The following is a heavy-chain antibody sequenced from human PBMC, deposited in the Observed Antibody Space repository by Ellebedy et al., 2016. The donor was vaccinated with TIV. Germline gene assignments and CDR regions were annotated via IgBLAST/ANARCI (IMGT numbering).Heavy chain of an antibody. J-gene: IGHJ4*02. CDR2: INQDGREK. CDR3: ARGGAGFDSMNRELSFDS. Sequence: GESLKISXEASGFNFKIYSMAWARQVPGKGLEWVANINQDGREKYYVDSVKGRFTISRDNAKNSLYLQMNSLRDEDTAVYYCARGGAGFDSMNRELSFDSWGQGTLVTVSS. D-gene: IGHD1-26*01. V-gene: IGHV3-7*01. CDR1: GFNFKIYS.